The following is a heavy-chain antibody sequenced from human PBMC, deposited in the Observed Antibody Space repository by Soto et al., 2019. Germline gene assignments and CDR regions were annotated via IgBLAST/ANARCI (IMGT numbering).Heavy chain of an antibody. CDR1: GFTFRSYA. CDR3: AKVPTGEMATIFQAFEI. D-gene: IGHD5-12*01. J-gene: IGHJ3*02. Sequence: GSLRLSCAGSGFTFRSYAMSWVRQAPGKGLEWVSGISGTGGSTYYADSVRGRFTISRDNSKNTLYLQMKSLRGEDTAVYYCAKVPTGEMATIFQAFEIWGQGTLVTV. CDR2: ISGTGGST. V-gene: IGHV3-23*01.